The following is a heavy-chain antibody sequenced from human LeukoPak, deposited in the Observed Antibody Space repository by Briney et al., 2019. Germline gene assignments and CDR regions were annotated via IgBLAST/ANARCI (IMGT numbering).Heavy chain of an antibody. V-gene: IGHV4-59*08. CDR2: IYNGRNT. D-gene: IGHD6-19*01. CDR3: AQTTGWPGFDF. CDR1: GASTSSRY. J-gene: IGHJ4*02. Sequence: SETLTLTCSASGASTSSRYWSWIRQSPGRTLEWIGHIYNGRNTKYNPSLTSRVTISVDTSKNQFSLSLTSVTAADTAIYYCAQTTGWPGFDFWGPGALVTVSS.